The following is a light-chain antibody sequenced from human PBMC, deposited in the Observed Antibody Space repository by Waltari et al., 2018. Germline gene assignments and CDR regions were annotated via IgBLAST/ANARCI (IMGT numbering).Light chain of an antibody. CDR1: QSVSKY. J-gene: IGKJ1*01. CDR3: QQYGSLPAT. CDR2: GAS. Sequence: EIVLTHSPGTLSLSPGDRAILSCRASQSVSKYLAWYQQKPGQAPRFLIFGASSRATGIQNMFGGSGSGTDLSLTISRVEPEDFAVYYCQQYGSLPATFGQGTKVEIE. V-gene: IGKV3-20*01.